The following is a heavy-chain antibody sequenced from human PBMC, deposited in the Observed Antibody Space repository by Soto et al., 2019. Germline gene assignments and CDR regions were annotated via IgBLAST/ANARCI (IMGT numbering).Heavy chain of an antibody. V-gene: IGHV3-53*04. D-gene: IGHD2-2*01. J-gene: IGHJ4*02. CDR1: GFTVSSNY. CDR3: AKVVLGFCISPGCLGPNY. Sequence: GGSLRLSCAASGFTVSSNYMSWVRQAPGKGLEWLSVIYTDDSTYYADSVKGRFTISRHNSKNTLYLQMNSLRAEDTAVYYCAKVVLGFCISPGCLGPNYWGQGPLAPV. CDR2: IYTDDST.